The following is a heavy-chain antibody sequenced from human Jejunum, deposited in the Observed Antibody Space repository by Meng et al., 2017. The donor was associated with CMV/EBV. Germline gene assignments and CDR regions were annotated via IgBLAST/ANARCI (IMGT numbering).Heavy chain of an antibody. J-gene: IGHJ4*02. CDR3: ARDGRDGYNYPYYFDY. CDR2: IIPIFRTA. D-gene: IGHD5-24*01. CDR1: GGIFSSNA. Sequence: GGIFSSNAISWVRQAPGQGLEWMGGIIPIFRTANYAQKFQGRVTITTDESTSTAYMELSSLTSEDTAVYYCARDGRDGYNYPYYFDYWGQGTLVTVSS. V-gene: IGHV1-69*05.